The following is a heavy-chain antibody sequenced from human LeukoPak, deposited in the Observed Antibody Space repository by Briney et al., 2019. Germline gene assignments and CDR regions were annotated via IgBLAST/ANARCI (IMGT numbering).Heavy chain of an antibody. CDR3: ARQLETFLYDY. V-gene: IGHV4-4*08. J-gene: IGHJ4*02. CDR2: VYTSGST. CDR1: GVSFTSYY. Sequence: SETLSLTCSVSGVSFTSYYWSWVRQPPGKGLEWIGYVYTSGSTNYNPSLKSRVTISVDTSKNQFSLKLSSVTAADTAVYYCARQLETFLYDYWGQGTLVTVSS. D-gene: IGHD3-3*01.